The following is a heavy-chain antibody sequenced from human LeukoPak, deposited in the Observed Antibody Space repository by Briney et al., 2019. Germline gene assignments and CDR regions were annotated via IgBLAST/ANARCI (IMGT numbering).Heavy chain of an antibody. CDR3: ARLYSTGCYGGPDY. Sequence: GGSLRLSCEGSGFSFSSHWMSWVRQAPGKGLEWVANIKEDGSEAYYVDSLKGRFTISRDNARNSLYLQMSSLRGEDTAVYFCARLYSTGCYGGPDYWGQGTLVAVSS. J-gene: IGHJ4*02. V-gene: IGHV3-7*01. D-gene: IGHD6-19*01. CDR1: GFSFSSHW. CDR2: IKEDGSEA.